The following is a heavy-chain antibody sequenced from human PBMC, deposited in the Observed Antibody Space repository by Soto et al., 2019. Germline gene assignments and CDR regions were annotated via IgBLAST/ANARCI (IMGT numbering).Heavy chain of an antibody. J-gene: IGHJ6*01. CDR1: GGSCSGGY. Sequence: SEAQSVTSDVDGGSCSGGYWIRIPQPPGKGVEGSGEIDHSGNTHYNPSLKSRVTVSVDTSKNHFSLKLSSVTAATTSVYYCGRISYGLLLFYYYGMDVWGQVPTVTVS. CDR3: GRISYGLLLFYYYGMDV. D-gene: IGHD5-18*01. CDR2: IDHSGNT. V-gene: IGHV4-34*01.